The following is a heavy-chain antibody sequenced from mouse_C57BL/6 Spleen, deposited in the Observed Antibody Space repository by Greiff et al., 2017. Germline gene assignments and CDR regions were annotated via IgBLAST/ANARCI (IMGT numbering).Heavy chain of an antibody. CDR2: IDPSDSYT. CDR3: ARWIY. CDR1: GYTFTSYW. V-gene: IGHV1-50*01. Sequence: QVQLQQSGAELVKPGASVKLSCKASGYTFTSYWMQWVKQRPGQGLEWIGEIDPSDSYTNYNQKFKGKATLTVDTSSSTAYMQLSSLTSEDSAVYYCARWIYWGQGTTLTVSS. J-gene: IGHJ2*01.